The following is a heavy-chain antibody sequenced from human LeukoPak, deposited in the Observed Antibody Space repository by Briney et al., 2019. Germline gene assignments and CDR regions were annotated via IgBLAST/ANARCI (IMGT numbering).Heavy chain of an antibody. J-gene: IGHJ3*02. CDR2: ISGSSGSI. Sequence: GGSLRLSCAASGFTFSTYAMSWVRQAPGKGLEWVSLISGSSGSIYYAGSVKGRFTISRDNFKNTLYLEMNSLRAEDTAIYYCAKVLTPGIAAVNDFDIWGQGTLVTVSS. D-gene: IGHD6-13*01. CDR3: AKVLTPGIAAVNDFDI. CDR1: GFTFSTYA. V-gene: IGHV3-23*01.